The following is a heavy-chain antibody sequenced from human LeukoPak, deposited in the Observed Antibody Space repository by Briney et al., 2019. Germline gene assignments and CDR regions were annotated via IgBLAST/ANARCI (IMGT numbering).Heavy chain of an antibody. Sequence: PSETLSLTCAVYGGSFSGYYWSWIRQPPGKGLEWIGEINHSGSTNYNPSLKSRVTISVDTSKNQFSLKLSSVTAADTAVYYCARFAVAGKAHSYMDVWGKGTTVTISS. CDR2: INHSGST. V-gene: IGHV4-34*01. CDR3: ARFAVAGKAHSYMDV. CDR1: GGSFSGYY. J-gene: IGHJ6*03. D-gene: IGHD6-19*01.